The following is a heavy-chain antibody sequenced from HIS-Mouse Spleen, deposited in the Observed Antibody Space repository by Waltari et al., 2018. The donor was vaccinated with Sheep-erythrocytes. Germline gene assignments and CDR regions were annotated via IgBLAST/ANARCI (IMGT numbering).Heavy chain of an antibody. Sequence: QVQLQESGPGLVKPSQTLSLTCTVSGGSIRSGGYYWSWIRQHPGKGLEWIGYIYYRGSTYYNPSLKSRVTISVDTSKNQFSLKLSSVTAADTAVYYCARLITMVRGVTWYFDLWGRGTLVTVSS. CDR2: IYYRGST. J-gene: IGHJ2*01. D-gene: IGHD3-10*01. CDR1: GGSIRSGGYY. V-gene: IGHV4-31*03. CDR3: ARLITMVRGVTWYFDL.